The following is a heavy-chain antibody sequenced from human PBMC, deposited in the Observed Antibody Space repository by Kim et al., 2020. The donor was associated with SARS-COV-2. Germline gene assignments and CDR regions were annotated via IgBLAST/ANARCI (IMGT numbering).Heavy chain of an antibody. CDR3: ARGIYHDYGDSGVVYYFDY. J-gene: IGHJ4*02. Sequence: SETLSLTCAVYGGSFSGYYWSWIRQPPGKGLEWIGEINHSGSTNYNPSLKSRVTISVDTSKNQFSLKLSSVTAADTAVYYCARGIYHDYGDSGVVYYFDYWGQGTLVTVSS. CDR2: INHSGST. V-gene: IGHV4-34*01. D-gene: IGHD4-17*01. CDR1: GGSFSGYY.